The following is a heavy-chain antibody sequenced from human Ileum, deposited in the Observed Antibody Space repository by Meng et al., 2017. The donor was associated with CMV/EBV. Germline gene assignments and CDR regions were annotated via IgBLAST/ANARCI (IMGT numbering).Heavy chain of an antibody. Sequence: GESLKISCAASGFRFSDYSMHWVRQAPGKGLEWVAVIALDGGTEYFADSVKGRFAISRDNSKDTMSLQMNSLRPEDTAVYYCAREQGGFGVTASGAPHRPVFDVWGQGTMVTVSS. J-gene: IGHJ3*01. D-gene: IGHD1-26*01. V-gene: IGHV3-30*09. CDR3: AREQGGFGVTASGAPHRPVFDV. CDR1: GFRFSDYS. CDR2: IALDGGTE.